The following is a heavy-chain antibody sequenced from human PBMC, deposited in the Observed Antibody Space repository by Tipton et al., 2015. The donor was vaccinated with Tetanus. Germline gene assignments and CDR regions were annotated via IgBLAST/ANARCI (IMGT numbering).Heavy chain of an antibody. CDR2: SWYDGTDK. J-gene: IGHJ4*02. V-gene: IGHV3-33*01. CDR1: GFIFSSYG. Sequence: SLRLSCAASGFIFSSYGIHWVRQAPGKGLEWLAVSWYDGTDKYYADSVKGRVTISRDNSKNTLYLQMNSLRVEDTALYYCAREADCSGGSCFSGGFDTWGQGTQVPVSS. D-gene: IGHD2-15*01. CDR3: AREADCSGGSCFSGGFDT.